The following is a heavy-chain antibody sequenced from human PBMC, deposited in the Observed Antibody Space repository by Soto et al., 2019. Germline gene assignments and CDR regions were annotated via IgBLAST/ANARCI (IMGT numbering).Heavy chain of an antibody. V-gene: IGHV6-1*01. CDR2: TYYRSKWYN. J-gene: IGHJ5*02. Sequence: SQTLSRTCAISGDSVSSNSAAWNWIRQSPSRGLEWLGRTYYRSKWYNDYAVSVKSRITINPDTSKNQFSLQLNSVTPEDTAVYYCARGLIRYFDWLRAYNWFDPWGQGTLVTVSS. CDR1: GDSVSSNSAA. D-gene: IGHD3-9*01. CDR3: ARGLIRYFDWLRAYNWFDP.